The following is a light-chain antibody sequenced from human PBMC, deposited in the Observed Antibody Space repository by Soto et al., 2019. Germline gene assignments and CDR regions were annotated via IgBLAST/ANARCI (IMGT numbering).Light chain of an antibody. V-gene: IGLV2-14*03. CDR2: DVS. CDR3: SSYPSSSTLYV. J-gene: IGLJ1*01. CDR1: SSDVGGYNY. Sequence: QSVLTQPASVSGSPGQSITISCTGTSSDVGGYNYVSWYQHHPGKAPKLMIYDVSNRPSGVSNRFSGSKSGNTASLTISGLHAEDETDYYCSSYPSSSTLYVFGAGTKVTVL.